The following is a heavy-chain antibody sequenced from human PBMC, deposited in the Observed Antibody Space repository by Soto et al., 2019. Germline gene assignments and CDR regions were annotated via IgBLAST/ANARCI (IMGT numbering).Heavy chain of an antibody. V-gene: IGHV1-8*01. Sequence: GASVKVSCKASGYTFTSYDINWVRQATGQGLEWMGWMNLNSGNTSFSQKFQGRVTMARNTSASTVSMELSSLRSEDTAMYYCARGSKVAIGKGVTGFFEYWGQGTLVTVSS. CDR1: GYTFTSYD. CDR3: ARGSKVAIGKGVTGFFEY. J-gene: IGHJ4*02. CDR2: MNLNSGNT. D-gene: IGHD5-12*01.